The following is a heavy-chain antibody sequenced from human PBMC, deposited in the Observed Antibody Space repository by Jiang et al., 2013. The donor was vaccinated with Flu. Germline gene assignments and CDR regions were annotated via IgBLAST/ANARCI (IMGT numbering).Heavy chain of an antibody. D-gene: IGHD3-22*01. CDR3: ARHTTSSSGYIAFLDY. CDR2: IYYNGNT. Sequence: SGGSISSSSHYWGWIRQPPGKGLEWIGNIYYNGNTYYNPSLKSRVTISVDTSKNQFSLKLSSVTAADTAVYYCARHTTSSSGYIAFLDYWGQGTLVTVSS. V-gene: IGHV4-39*07. CDR1: GGSISSSSHY. J-gene: IGHJ4*02.